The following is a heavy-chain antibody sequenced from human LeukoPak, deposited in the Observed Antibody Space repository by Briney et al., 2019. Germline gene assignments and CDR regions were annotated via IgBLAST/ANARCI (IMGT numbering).Heavy chain of an antibody. J-gene: IGHJ4*02. CDR3: AKEPNDFWSGNSYYFHY. D-gene: IGHD3-3*01. V-gene: IGHV3-23*01. CDR1: GFTFSSYA. Sequence: GGSLRLSCAASGFTFSSYAMSWVRQAPGKGLEWVSATGGSGVTTRYADSVKGLFTISRDNSKSTLYLQMNSLRSEDTAVYYCAKEPNDFWSGNSYYFHYWGQGALVTVSS. CDR2: TGGSGVTT.